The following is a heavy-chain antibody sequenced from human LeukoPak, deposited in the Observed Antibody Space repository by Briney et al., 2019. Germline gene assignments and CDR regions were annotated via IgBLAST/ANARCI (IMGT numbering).Heavy chain of an antibody. CDR1: GFTFRSYG. J-gene: IGHJ4*02. CDR2: ISYDGRNK. Sequence: GGSLRLSCAASGFTFRSYGIHWVRQAPGKGLEWVTIISYDGRNKYYADSVKGRFTISRDNSKNTLYLQMNSLRAEDTAIYYCARGGPNGLFPYPFDFWGQGTRVIVS. D-gene: IGHD3-22*01. V-gene: IGHV3-30*04. CDR3: ARGGPNGLFPYPFDF.